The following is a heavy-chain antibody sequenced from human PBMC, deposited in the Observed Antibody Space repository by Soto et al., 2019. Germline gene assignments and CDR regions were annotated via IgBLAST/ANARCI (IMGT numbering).Heavy chain of an antibody. CDR2: ISWNSGSI. CDR1: GFTFDDYA. CDR3: SNAPGIAEGRYWYFDL. V-gene: IGHV3-9*01. J-gene: IGHJ2*01. Sequence: GGSLRLSCAASGFTFDDYAMHWVRQAPGKGLEWVSGISWNSGSIGYADSVKGRFTISRDNAKNSLYLQMNSLRAEDTALYYCSNAPGIAEGRYWYFDLWGRGTLVTVSS. D-gene: IGHD6-13*01.